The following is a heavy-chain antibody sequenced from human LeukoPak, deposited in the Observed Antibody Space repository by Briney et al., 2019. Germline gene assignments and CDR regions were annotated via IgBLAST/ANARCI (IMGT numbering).Heavy chain of an antibody. CDR3: KSGGAAPGSFDN. Sequence: GGSLRLSCAASGFTFSSYAMGWVRQAPGKGLEWVSAINGDSVTTYYTDSVKGRFTISRDNAKNSLYLQLNSLRVEDTAVYYCKSGGAAPGSFDNWGQGTLVTVSP. V-gene: IGHV3-23*01. J-gene: IGHJ4*02. CDR1: GFTFSSYA. D-gene: IGHD6-13*01. CDR2: INGDSVTT.